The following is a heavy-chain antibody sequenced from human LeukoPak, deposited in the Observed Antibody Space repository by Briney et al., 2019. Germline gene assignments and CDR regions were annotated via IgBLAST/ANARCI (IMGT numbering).Heavy chain of an antibody. CDR3: ARVGSGNSVYRSASPY. V-gene: IGHV3-23*01. CDR2: IGGSDGRT. J-gene: IGHJ4*02. Sequence: GRSLRLSCTASGFTFGDYVMSWVRQAPGKGLEWVSLIGGSDGRTRYADSVKGRFTISRDNSKNTLYLEMNSLRAEDTAVYYCARVGSGNSVYRSASPYWGQGALVTVSS. CDR1: GFTFGDYV. D-gene: IGHD4-23*01.